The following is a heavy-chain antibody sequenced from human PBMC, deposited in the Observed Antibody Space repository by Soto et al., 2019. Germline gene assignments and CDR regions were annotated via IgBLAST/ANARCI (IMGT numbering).Heavy chain of an antibody. CDR2: ISVNSDKT. CDR1: GFTFTSYS. Sequence: EVQLLESGGGLVQPGGSLRLSCAASGFTFTSYSMSWVRQAPGKGLEWVSTISVNSDKTQYADSVRGRFTISRDNSKNTLYLHMSSLRAEDTAVYHCAPSGGWGTGWGVDSWGQGTLVTVSS. V-gene: IGHV3-23*01. J-gene: IGHJ4*02. CDR3: APSGGWGTGWGVDS. D-gene: IGHD6-19*01.